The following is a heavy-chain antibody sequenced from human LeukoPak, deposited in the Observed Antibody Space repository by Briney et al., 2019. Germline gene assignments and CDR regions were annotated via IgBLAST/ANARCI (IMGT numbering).Heavy chain of an antibody. CDR1: GFTFSSYG. D-gene: IGHD3-16*01. CDR3: ARDRGGWPDF. V-gene: IGHV3-23*01. J-gene: IGHJ4*02. CDR2: INNSGGST. Sequence: PGGSLRLSCAASGFTFSSYGMSWVRQAPGKGLEWVSSINNSGGSTYYADSVKGRFTISRDNSKNTLSLQMNSLSAEDTAIYFCARDRGGWPDFWGRGTLVTVSS.